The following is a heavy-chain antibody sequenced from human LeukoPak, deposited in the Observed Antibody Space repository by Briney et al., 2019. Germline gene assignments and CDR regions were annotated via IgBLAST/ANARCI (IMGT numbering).Heavy chain of an antibody. Sequence: SETLSLTCAVYGGSLSGYYWSWIRQPPGKGLEWIGEINHSGSTNYNQSLKSRVTISVDTSKNQFSLKLSSVTAADTAVYYCARLGYCSGGSCPYYYYCYMDVWGKGTTVTVSS. J-gene: IGHJ6*03. CDR2: INHSGST. D-gene: IGHD2-15*01. V-gene: IGHV4-34*01. CDR1: GGSLSGYY. CDR3: ARLGYCSGGSCPYYYYCYMDV.